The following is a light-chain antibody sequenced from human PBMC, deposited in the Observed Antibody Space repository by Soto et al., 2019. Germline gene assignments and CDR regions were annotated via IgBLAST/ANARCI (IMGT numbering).Light chain of an antibody. CDR1: ERLSSVY. J-gene: IGKJ5*01. V-gene: IGKV3-15*01. Sequence: EIVLTQSPGTLSLSPGEIATLSFSASERLSSVYLAWYQQRPGQPPRLLIYGASTRATGIPARFSGSGSGTEFTLTISSLQSEDFEIYYCQQYNNWPITFGQGTRLEIK. CDR3: QQYNNWPIT. CDR2: GAS.